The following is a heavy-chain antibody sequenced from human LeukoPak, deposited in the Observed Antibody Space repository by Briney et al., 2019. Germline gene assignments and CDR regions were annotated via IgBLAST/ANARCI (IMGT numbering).Heavy chain of an antibody. J-gene: IGHJ6*02. Sequence: ASVKVSCKTSGYSFTAFYTHWVRQAPGQGLEWMGWIHPRRGDTNYAQKFQGRVTVTRDTSISTAYMELSSLRSDDTAVYYCARGDYRDGMDVWGQGTTVTVSS. V-gene: IGHV1-2*02. CDR3: ARGDYRDGMDV. D-gene: IGHD4-11*01. CDR1: GYSFTAFY. CDR2: IHPRRGDT.